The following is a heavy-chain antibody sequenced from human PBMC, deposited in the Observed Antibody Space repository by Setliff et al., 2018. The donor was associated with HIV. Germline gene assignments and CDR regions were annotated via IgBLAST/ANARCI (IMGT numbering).Heavy chain of an antibody. V-gene: IGHV4-34*01. D-gene: IGHD2-15*01. CDR2: INHSGST. J-gene: IGHJ3*01. CDR1: GFTFSNAW. Sequence: GSLRLSCAASGFTFSNAWMSWIRQTPGKGLEWLGEINHSGSTAYNLALESRVSMSVDTSKNQFSLKLTSVTAADAATYYCASAQICSGCYGPHGAFDVWGPGSKVTVSS. CDR3: ASAQICSGCYGPHGAFDV.